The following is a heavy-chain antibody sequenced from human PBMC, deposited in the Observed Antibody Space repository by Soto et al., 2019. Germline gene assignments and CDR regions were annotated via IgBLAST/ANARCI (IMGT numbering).Heavy chain of an antibody. CDR3: ARDGNENPGNYYFGMDA. D-gene: IGHD1-1*01. V-gene: IGHV3-30*03. CDR2: ISYDGSNK. J-gene: IGHJ6*02. Sequence: GGSLRLSCAASGFTFSSYGMHWVRQAPGKGLEWVAVISYDGSNKYYADSVKGRFTISRDNSKNTLYLQMNSLRAEDTAVYYCARDGNENPGNYYFGMDAWGQGTMVTVSS. CDR1: GFTFSSYG.